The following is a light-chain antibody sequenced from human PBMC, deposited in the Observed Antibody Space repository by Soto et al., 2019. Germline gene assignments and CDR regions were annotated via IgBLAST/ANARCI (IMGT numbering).Light chain of an antibody. J-gene: IGKJ1*01. V-gene: IGKV1-39*01. CDR1: QYVDTY. CDR2: GAS. Sequence: DIQMTQSPSSLSESVGDRVTITCRASQYVDTYLNWYQQKPGKAPKLLLYGASSLQSGVPSRFSGIGSGTDFTLTISSLQPEDSATYYCQQSYRTPRSFGQGTKVEVK. CDR3: QQSYRTPRS.